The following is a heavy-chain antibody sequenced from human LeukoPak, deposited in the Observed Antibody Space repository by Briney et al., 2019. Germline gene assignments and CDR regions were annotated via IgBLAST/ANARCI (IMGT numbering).Heavy chain of an antibody. D-gene: IGHD1-26*01. J-gene: IGHJ4*02. CDR3: ARDERGSYTFDY. CDR1: GFTFSSYA. CDR2: ISYDGSNK. V-gene: IGHV3-30*04. Sequence: GGSLRHSCAASGFTFSSYAMHWVRQAPGKGLEWVAVISYDGSNKYYADSVKGRFTISRDNSKNTLYLQMNSLRAEDTAVYYCARDERGSYTFDYWGQGTLVTVSS.